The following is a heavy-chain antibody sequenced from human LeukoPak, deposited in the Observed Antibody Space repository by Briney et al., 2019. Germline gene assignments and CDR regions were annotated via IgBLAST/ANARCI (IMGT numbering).Heavy chain of an antibody. CDR1: GFTFSNAW. V-gene: IGHV3-15*01. D-gene: IGHD1-26*01. J-gene: IGHJ4*02. CDR3: TTDTYSGSSHGGY. Sequence: GGSLRLSCAASGFTFSNAWMSWVRQAPGKGLEWVGRIKSKTDGGTTDYAAPVKGRFTISRDDSKDTLYLQMNSLKTEDTAVYYCTTDTYSGSSHGGYWGQGTLVTVSS. CDR2: IKSKTDGGTT.